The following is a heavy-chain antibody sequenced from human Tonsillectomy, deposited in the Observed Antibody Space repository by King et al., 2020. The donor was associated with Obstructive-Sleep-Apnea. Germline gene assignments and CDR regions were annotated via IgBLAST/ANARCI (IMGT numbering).Heavy chain of an antibody. V-gene: IGHV3-13*05. J-gene: IGHJ6*02. D-gene: IGHD3-10*01. Sequence: VQLVESGGGLVQPGGSLRLSCAASGFTFSSSDMHWVRQATGKVLEWVSAIGTAGDPYYPAPVKGGFTISRENAKNPLYLQMNSLRAWDTAVYYCARDQALSLYYYGSGSYSHYYGMDVWGQGTTVTVSS. CDR3: ARDQALSLYYYGSGSYSHYYGMDV. CDR2: IGTAGDP. CDR1: GFTFSSSD.